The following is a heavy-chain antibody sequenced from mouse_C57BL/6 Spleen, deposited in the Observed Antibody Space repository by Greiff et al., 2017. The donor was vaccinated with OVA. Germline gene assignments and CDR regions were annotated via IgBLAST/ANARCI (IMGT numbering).Heavy chain of an antibody. J-gene: IGHJ2*01. V-gene: IGHV5-17*01. Sequence: EVQRVASWGGLVKPGGSLKLSCAASGFTFSDYGMHWVRQAPEKGLEWVAYISSGSSTIYYADTVKGRFTISRDNAKNTLFLQMTSLRSEDTAMYYCAGGYYGSDYFDYWGQGTTLTVSS. D-gene: IGHD1-1*01. CDR1: GFTFSDYG. CDR3: AGGYYGSDYFDY. CDR2: ISSGSSTI.